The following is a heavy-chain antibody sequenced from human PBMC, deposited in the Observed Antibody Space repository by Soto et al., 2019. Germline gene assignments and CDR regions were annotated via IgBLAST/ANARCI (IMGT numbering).Heavy chain of an antibody. CDR2: VTGSGDTT. CDR1: GFTLSSFA. D-gene: IGHD6-13*01. V-gene: IGHV3-23*01. J-gene: IGHJ4*02. CDR3: AKMQGYFDY. Sequence: PGRSLRRSSAASGFTLSSFAMSWVRQAPGKGLEWVSAVTGSGDTTYYADSVKGRFTISRDNSKNTVFLQMNSLRVEDTAVYYCAKMQGYFDYWGQGSLVTVSS.